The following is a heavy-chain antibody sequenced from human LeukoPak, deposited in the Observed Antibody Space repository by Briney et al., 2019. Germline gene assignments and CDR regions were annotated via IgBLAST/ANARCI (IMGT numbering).Heavy chain of an antibody. J-gene: IGHJ6*04. D-gene: IGHD3-10*01. CDR3: ARARGSTYYYGSGPYYYYGMDV. CDR2: IIPIFGTA. CDR1: GGTFSSYA. Sequence: SVKVSCKASGGTFSSYAISWVRQAPGQGLEWMGGIIPIFGTADYAQKFQGRVTITADKSTSTAYMELSSLRSEDTAVYYCARARGSTYYYGSGPYYYYGMDVWGKGTTVTVSS. V-gene: IGHV1-69*06.